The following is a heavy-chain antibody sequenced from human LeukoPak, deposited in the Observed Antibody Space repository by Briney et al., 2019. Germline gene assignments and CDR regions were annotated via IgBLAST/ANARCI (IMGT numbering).Heavy chain of an antibody. CDR3: ARDRGYGSGMT. J-gene: IGHJ1*01. CDR1: GGSISSGGYS. V-gene: IGHV4-30-2*01. Sequence: SETLSLTCAVSGGSISSGGYSWSWIRQPPGKGLEWIGYIYHSGSTYYNTSLKSRVTISVDRSKNQFSLKLSSVTAADTAVYYCARDRGYGSGMTWGQGTLVNVSS. D-gene: IGHD3-10*01. CDR2: IYHSGST.